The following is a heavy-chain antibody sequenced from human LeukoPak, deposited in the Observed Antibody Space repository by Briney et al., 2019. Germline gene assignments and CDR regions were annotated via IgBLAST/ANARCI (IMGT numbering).Heavy chain of an antibody. J-gene: IGHJ4*02. V-gene: IGHV3-48*03. CDR3: ARDRSSWLRDY. CDR2: ISSSGSTI. CDR1: GFTFSSYE. Sequence: PGGSLRLSCAASGFTFSSYEMNWVRQAPGKGLEWVSYISSSGSTIYYADSVKGRFTISRDNAKNSLYLQMNSLRAEDTAVYYCARDRSSWLRDYWGQGTLVTVSS. D-gene: IGHD6-13*01.